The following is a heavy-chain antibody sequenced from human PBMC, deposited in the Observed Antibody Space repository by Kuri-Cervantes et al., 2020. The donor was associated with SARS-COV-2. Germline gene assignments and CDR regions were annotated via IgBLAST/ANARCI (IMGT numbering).Heavy chain of an antibody. CDR3: ARFLLPPDFDY. Sequence: ASVKVSCKASGYTFTSYGISWVRQAPGQGLEWMGWISAYNGNTNYAQKLQGRVTMTTDTSTSTAYMELRILRADDTAVYYCARFLLPPDFDYWGQGTLVTVSS. D-gene: IGHD3-22*01. V-gene: IGHV1-18*01. J-gene: IGHJ4*02. CDR2: ISAYNGNT. CDR1: GYTFTSYG.